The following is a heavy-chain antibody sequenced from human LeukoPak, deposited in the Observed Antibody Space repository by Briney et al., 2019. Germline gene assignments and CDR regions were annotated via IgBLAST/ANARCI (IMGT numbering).Heavy chain of an antibody. J-gene: IGHJ4*02. V-gene: IGHV4-59*08. Sequence: PSETLSLTCTVSGGSISSYYWSWIRQPSGKGLEWIGYIYYSGSTNYNPSLKSRVTISVDTSKKQFSLKLSSVTAADTAVYYCARLDYDILTGYSKAFDYWGQGTLVTVSS. CDR3: ARLDYDILTGYSKAFDY. D-gene: IGHD3-9*01. CDR1: GGSISSYY. CDR2: IYYSGST.